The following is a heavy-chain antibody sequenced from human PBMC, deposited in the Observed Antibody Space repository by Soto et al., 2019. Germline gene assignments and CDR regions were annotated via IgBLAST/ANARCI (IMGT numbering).Heavy chain of an antibody. CDR2: IYPGDSDT. CDR1: GYSFTSYW. J-gene: IGHJ6*02. V-gene: IGHV5-51*01. Sequence: GESLKISCKGSGYSFTSYWIGWVRQMPGKGLEWMGIIYPGDSDTRYSPSFQGQVTISADKSISTAYLQWSSLKASDTAMYYCARRRSSGYSSGWEYYYYYYGMDVWGQGTSVTVSS. CDR3: ARRRSSGYSSGWEYYYYYYGMDV. D-gene: IGHD6-19*01.